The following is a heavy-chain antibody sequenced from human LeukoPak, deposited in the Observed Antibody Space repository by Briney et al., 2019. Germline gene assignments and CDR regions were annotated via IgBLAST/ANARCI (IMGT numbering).Heavy chain of an antibody. Sequence: PGGSLRLSCSASGLTFSAYAMHWVRQAPGKRLEYVSAISPDGTSTYYADSVRGRFSISRDNSKNTLYLQMSSLRAEDTAVYYCARVGITIFGVVSHFDYWGQGTLVTVSS. D-gene: IGHD3-3*01. CDR3: ARVGITIFGVVSHFDY. J-gene: IGHJ4*02. CDR2: ISPDGTST. CDR1: GLTFSAYA. V-gene: IGHV3-64D*06.